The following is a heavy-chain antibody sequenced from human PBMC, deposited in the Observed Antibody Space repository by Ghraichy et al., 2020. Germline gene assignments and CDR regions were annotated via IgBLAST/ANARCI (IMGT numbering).Heavy chain of an antibody. CDR3: ARGYYDIADAFDI. CDR2: MNPNSGNT. CDR1: GYTFTSYD. J-gene: IGHJ3*02. D-gene: IGHD3-9*01. Sequence: ASVKVSCKASGYTFTSYDINWVRQATGQGLEWMGWMNPNSGNTGYAQKFQGRVTMTRNTSISTAYMELSSLRPEDTAVYYCARGYYDIADAFDIWGQGTMVTVSS. V-gene: IGHV1-8*01.